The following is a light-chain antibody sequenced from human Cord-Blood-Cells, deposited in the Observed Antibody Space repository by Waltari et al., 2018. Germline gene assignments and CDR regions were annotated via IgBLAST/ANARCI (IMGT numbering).Light chain of an antibody. J-gene: IGKJ2*01. Sequence: DVVMTQSPLSLPVTLGQPASISCRSSQSLVHSDGNTYLNWFQQRPGQSPRRLIYKVSNRDSGVPDRFSGSGSGTDFTLKISRVEAEDVGVYYCMQGTHWPPNYLYTFGQGTKVEIK. CDR3: MQGTHWPPNYLYT. CDR1: QSLVHSDGNTY. CDR2: KVS. V-gene: IGKV2-30*02.